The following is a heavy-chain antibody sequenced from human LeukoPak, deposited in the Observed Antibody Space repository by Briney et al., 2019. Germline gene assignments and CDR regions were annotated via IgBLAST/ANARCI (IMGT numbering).Heavy chain of an antibody. Sequence: SETLSLTCAVYGGSFSGYYWSWIRQPPGKGLEWIGEINHSGSTNYNPSVKSRVTISVDTSKNQFSLKLSSVTAADTAVYYCARGHTRWGIAAAGVWGQGTTVTVSS. CDR3: ARGHTRWGIAAAGV. CDR2: INHSGST. D-gene: IGHD6-13*01. V-gene: IGHV4-34*01. CDR1: GGSFSGYY. J-gene: IGHJ6*02.